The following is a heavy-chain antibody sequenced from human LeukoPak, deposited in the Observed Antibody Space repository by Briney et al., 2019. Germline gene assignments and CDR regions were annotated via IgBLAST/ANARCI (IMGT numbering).Heavy chain of an antibody. V-gene: IGHV4-34*01. Sequence: SSETLSLTCAVYGGSFSGYYWSWIRQPPGKGLEWIGEINHSGSTNYNPSLKSRVTISVDTSKNQFSLKLSSVTAADTAVYYCARVVVYSSSSVTERDYYYYYMDVWGKGTTVTVSS. CDR1: GGSFSGYY. CDR3: ARVVVYSSSSVTERDYYYYYMDV. D-gene: IGHD6-6*01. CDR2: INHSGST. J-gene: IGHJ6*03.